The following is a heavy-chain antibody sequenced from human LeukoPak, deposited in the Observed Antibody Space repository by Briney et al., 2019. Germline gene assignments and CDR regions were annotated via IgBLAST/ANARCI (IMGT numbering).Heavy chain of an antibody. CDR3: ASRLAAAAINWFDP. CDR1: GFTFGDYA. V-gene: IGHV3-66*01. D-gene: IGHD6-13*01. CDR2: IYSDVSGGST. J-gene: IGHJ5*01. Sequence: GGSLRLSCTASGFTFGDYAMSWFRQAPGKGLEWVSVIYSDVSGGSTYYADSVKGRFTISRDNSKNTLYLQMNSLRAEDTAVYYCASRLAAAAINWFDPWGQGTLVTVSS.